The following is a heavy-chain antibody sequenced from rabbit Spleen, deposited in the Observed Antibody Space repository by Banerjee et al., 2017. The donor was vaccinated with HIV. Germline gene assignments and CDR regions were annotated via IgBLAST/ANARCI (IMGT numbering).Heavy chain of an antibody. D-gene: IGHD8-1*01. CDR3: ARDTGSSFSSYGMDL. Sequence: QSLEESGGDLVKPGASLTLTCTASGFSFSSNHYMCWVRQAPGKGLEWIACIYAGSSGSTYYACWATGRFTCSKPSSTTVTLQMTRLTAADTATYFCARDTGSSFSSYGMDLWGPGTLVTVS. CDR1: GFSFSSNHY. V-gene: IGHV1S40*01. J-gene: IGHJ6*01. CDR2: IYAGSSGST.